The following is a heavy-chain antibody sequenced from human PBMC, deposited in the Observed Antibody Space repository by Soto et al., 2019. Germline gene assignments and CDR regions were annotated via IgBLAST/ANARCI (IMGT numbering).Heavy chain of an antibody. CDR3: ASHRRSVWGTYRPPFDY. CDR1: GGSISNGGFY. D-gene: IGHD3-16*02. J-gene: IGHJ4*02. CDR2: IFYSGST. Sequence: QVQLQESGPGLVKPSQTLSLTCTVSGGSISNGGFYWSWIRQRPGKGLEWIGNIFYSGSTDYNPPLMSRVTISIVTSKDQFSPKLTSVTAADSSMYYCASHRRSVWGTYRPPFDYWGQGTLVTVSS. V-gene: IGHV4-31*03.